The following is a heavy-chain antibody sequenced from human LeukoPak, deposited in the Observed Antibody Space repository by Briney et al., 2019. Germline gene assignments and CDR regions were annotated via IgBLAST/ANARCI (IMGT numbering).Heavy chain of an antibody. CDR3: AAVRGTAGGTSYYYYGMDV. D-gene: IGHD6-13*01. Sequence: SVTVSCTASGFTFTSSAIQWERPTRGQHLEWIGWIVVGSGNTNYAQKFQERVTITRDMSTSTAYMELSSLRSEDTAVYYCAAVRGTAGGTSYYYYGMDVWGQGTTVTVSS. CDR2: IVVGSGNT. CDR1: GFTFTSSA. V-gene: IGHV1-58*02. J-gene: IGHJ6*02.